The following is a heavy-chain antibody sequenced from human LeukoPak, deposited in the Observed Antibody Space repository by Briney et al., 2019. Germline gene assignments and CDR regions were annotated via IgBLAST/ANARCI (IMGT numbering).Heavy chain of an antibody. CDR2: IRYDGSNK. V-gene: IGHV3-30*02. CDR3: AKEMGLNLHAFDI. D-gene: IGHD5-24*01. Sequence: QPGGSLRLSCAASGFTFSSYGMHWVRQAPGKGLEWVAFIRYDGSNKYYADSVKGRFTISRDNSKNTLYLQMNSLRAEDTAVYYCAKEMGLNLHAFDIWGQGTMVTVSS. CDR1: GFTFSSYG. J-gene: IGHJ3*02.